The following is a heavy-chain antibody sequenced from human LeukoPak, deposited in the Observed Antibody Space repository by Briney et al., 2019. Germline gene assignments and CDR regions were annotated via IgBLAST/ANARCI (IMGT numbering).Heavy chain of an antibody. CDR1: GYTFTSYD. V-gene: IGHV1-8*03. Sequence: ASVKVSCKASGYTFTSYDINWVRQATGQGLEWMRWMNPNSGNTGYAQKFQGRVTITRNTSISTAYMELSSLRSEDTAVYYCARRSAGSSGSPFDYWGQGTLVTVSS. J-gene: IGHJ4*02. CDR3: ARRSAGSSGSPFDY. D-gene: IGHD3-10*01. CDR2: MNPNSGNT.